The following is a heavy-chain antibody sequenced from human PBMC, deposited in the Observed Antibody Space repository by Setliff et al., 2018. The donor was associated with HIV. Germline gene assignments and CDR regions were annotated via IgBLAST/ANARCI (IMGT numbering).Heavy chain of an antibody. V-gene: IGHV4-61*02. CDR2: IYTSGST. J-gene: IGHJ4*02. CDR3: AGSWSGYPLSFGY. D-gene: IGHD3-3*01. CDR1: GGSISSGSYY. Sequence: PSETLSLTCTVSGGSISSGSYYWSRIRQPAGKGLEWIGRIYTSGSTNYNPSLKSRVTISVDTSKNQFSLKLSSVTAADTAVYYCAGSWSGYPLSFGYWGQGTLVTVSS.